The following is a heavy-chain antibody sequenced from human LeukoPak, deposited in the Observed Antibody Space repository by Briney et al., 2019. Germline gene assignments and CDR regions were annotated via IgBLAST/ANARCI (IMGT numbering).Heavy chain of an antibody. CDR2: INHSGST. V-gene: IGHV4-34*01. Sequence: SETLSLTCAVYGGSFSGYCWSWIRQPPGKGLEWIGEINHSGSTNYNPSLKSRVTISVDTSKKQFSLKLSSVTAADTAVYYCARGPYSSRHFDYWGQGTLVTVSS. CDR3: ARGPYSSRHFDY. CDR1: GGSFSGYC. J-gene: IGHJ4*02. D-gene: IGHD6-13*01.